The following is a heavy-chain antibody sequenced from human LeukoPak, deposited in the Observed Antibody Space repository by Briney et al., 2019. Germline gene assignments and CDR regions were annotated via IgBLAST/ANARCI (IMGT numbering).Heavy chain of an antibody. V-gene: IGHV4-34*01. J-gene: IGHJ4*02. D-gene: IGHD5-12*01. CDR1: GGSISSYY. CDR3: ASGGWLRLGY. CDR2: INHSGST. Sequence: SETLSLTCTVSGGSISSYYWSWIRQPPGKGLEWIGEINHSGSTNYNPSLKSRVTISVDTSKNQFSLKLSSVTAADTAVYYCASGGWLRLGYWGQGTLVTVSS.